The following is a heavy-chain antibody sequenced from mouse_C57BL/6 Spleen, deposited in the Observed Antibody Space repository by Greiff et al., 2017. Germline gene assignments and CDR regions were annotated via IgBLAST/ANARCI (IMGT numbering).Heavy chain of an antibody. CDR2: FHPSDSDN. CDR1: GYTFTSYW. J-gene: IGHJ4*01. CDR3: AIESYYYSMDY. D-gene: IGHD6-2*01. V-gene: IGHV1-74*01. Sequence: QVQLQQPGAELVKPGASVKVSCKASGYTFTSYWMHWVKQRPGQGLEWIGRFHPSDSDNNYNQKFKGKATLTLDKSSSTAYMQLSSLTSEDSAVYFCAIESYYYSMDYWGQGTSVTVSS.